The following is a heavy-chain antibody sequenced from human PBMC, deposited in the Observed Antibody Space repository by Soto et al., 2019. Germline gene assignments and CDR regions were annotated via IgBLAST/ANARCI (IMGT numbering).Heavy chain of an antibody. Sequence: QVQLVESGGGVVQPGRSLRLSCAASGFTFSSYAMHWVRQAPGKGLEWVAVISYDGSNKYYADSVKGRFSISRDNSKNTLYLQMNSLRAEDTAVYYCAIDPTFFSGKLDYWGQGTLVTVSS. CDR1: GFTFSSYA. D-gene: IGHD1-26*01. CDR3: AIDPTFFSGKLDY. J-gene: IGHJ4*02. V-gene: IGHV3-30-3*01. CDR2: ISYDGSNK.